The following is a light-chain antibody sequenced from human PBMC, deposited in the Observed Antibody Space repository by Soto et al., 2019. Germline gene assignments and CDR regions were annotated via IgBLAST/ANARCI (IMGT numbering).Light chain of an antibody. Sequence: LTQPASVSGSPGQSITISCTGTSSDVGSYNLVSWYQQHPGKAPKLMIYEVSKRPSGVSNRFSGSKSGNTASLSISGLQAEDEADYYCCSYAGSKVFGTGTKVTVL. V-gene: IGLV2-23*02. CDR1: SSDVGSYNL. CDR2: EVS. CDR3: CSYAGSKV. J-gene: IGLJ1*01.